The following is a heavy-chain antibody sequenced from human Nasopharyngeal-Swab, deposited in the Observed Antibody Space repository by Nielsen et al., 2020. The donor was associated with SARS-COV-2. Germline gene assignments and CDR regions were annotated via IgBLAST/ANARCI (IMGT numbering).Heavy chain of an antibody. D-gene: IGHD5-18*01. CDR2: IYYSGST. V-gene: IGHV4-31*03. CDR3: ARSDTAMGGAFDI. Sequence: SEILSLTCTVSGGSISSGGYYWSWIRQHPGKGLEWIGYIYYSGSTYYNPSLKSRVTISVDTSKNQFSLKLSSVTAADTAVYYCARSDTAMGGAFDIWGQGTMVTVSS. CDR1: GGSISSGGYY. J-gene: IGHJ3*02.